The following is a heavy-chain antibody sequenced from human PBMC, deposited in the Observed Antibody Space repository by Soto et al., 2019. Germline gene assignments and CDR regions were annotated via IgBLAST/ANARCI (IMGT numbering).Heavy chain of an antibody. J-gene: IGHJ6*02. CDR3: ARDARAGKIVGATRYYGMDV. CDR1: GFTFSSYS. Sequence: PGGSLRLSCAASGFTFSSYSMNWVRQAPGKGLEWVSYISSSSSTIYYADSVKGRFTISRDNAKNSLYLQMNSLRDEDTAVYYCARDARAGKIVGATRYYGMDVWGQGTMVTVSS. D-gene: IGHD1-26*01. V-gene: IGHV3-48*02. CDR2: ISSSSSTI.